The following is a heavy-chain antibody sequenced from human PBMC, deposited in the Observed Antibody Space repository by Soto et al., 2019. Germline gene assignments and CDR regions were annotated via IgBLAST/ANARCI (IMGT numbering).Heavy chain of an antibody. CDR2: ISGSGGST. CDR3: AKSSPAYSGYDFDY. J-gene: IGHJ4*02. CDR1: GFTFSSYA. V-gene: IGHV3-23*01. D-gene: IGHD5-12*01. Sequence: GESLKISCAASGFTFSSYAMSWVRQAPGKGLEWVSAISGSGGSTYYADSVKGRFTISRDNSKNTLYLQMNSLRAEDTAVYYCAKSSPAYSGYDFDYWGQGTLVTVSS.